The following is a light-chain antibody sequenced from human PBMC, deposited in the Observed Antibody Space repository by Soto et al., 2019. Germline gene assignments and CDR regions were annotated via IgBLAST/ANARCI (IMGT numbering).Light chain of an antibody. J-gene: IGKJ2*01. CDR1: QSISTY. CDR3: QQCSSAPPYT. Sequence: DILMTQSPSSLSASVGDTVTIACRASQSISTYLNWYQQKPGKAPRLLIYAASALQTGVPSRFSGSGSGTDFPLTISSLQPEDFATYYCQQCSSAPPYTFGQGTKLEMK. CDR2: AAS. V-gene: IGKV1-39*01.